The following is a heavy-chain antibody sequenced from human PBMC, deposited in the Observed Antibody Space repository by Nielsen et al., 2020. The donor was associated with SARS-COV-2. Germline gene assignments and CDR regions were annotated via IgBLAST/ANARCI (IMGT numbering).Heavy chain of an antibody. J-gene: IGHJ6*02. CDR3: ARESSGYDHYNYGMDV. V-gene: IGHV4-31*03. CDR2: IYFSGRT. D-gene: IGHD5-12*01. CDR1: GCSISSVGYY. Sequence: SDTLSLTCTVSGCSISSVGYYWSWIRHHPGKGLEWIGYIYFSGRTCYNPSLKSRVTISVDTSKNQFSLSLRSVTAADTAVYYCARESSGYDHYNYGMDVWGQGTTVTVSS.